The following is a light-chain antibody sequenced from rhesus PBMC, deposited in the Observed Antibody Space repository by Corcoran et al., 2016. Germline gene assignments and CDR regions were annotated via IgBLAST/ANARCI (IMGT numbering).Light chain of an antibody. CDR3: QPGYSTPLT. CDR2: AAS. V-gene: IGKV1-33*02. CDR1: QGISNA. Sequence: DIQMSQSPSSLSASVGDKVTITCRASQGISNALAWYQQKPGKAPKLLIYAASRLESGVPSRFSGRRAGTDFTLTISRLQPEDFATYYCQPGYSTPLTFGGGTKVELK. J-gene: IGKJ4*01.